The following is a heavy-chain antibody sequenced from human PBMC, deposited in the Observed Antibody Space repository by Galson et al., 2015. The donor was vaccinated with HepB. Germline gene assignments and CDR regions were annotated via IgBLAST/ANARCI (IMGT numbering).Heavy chain of an antibody. CDR2: ISYDGSNK. D-gene: IGHD2-21*01. CDR3: ASSYCGGDCYPLFGHAFDI. V-gene: IGHV3-30-3*01. J-gene: IGHJ3*02. Sequence: SLRLSCAASGFTSSSYAMHWVRQAPGKGLEWVAVISYDGSNKYYADSVKGRFTISRDNSKNTLYLQMNSLRAEDTAVYYCASSYCGGDCYPLFGHAFDIWGQGTMVTVSS. CDR1: GFTSSSYA.